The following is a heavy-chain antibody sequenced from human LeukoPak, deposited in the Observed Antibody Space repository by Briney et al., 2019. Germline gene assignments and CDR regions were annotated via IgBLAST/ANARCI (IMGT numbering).Heavy chain of an antibody. J-gene: IGHJ5*02. V-gene: IGHV3-23*01. CDR3: AKDLEQSYSGWSASYDA. Sequence: GSLRLSCAASGFTFSNYAMSWVRQVPGQGMEWFSAISSGAGTTGYADSVKGRFTISRVNSKSSIYLQMNSLRAEDTAIYYCAKDLEQSYSGWSASYDAWGQGTLVTVSS. D-gene: IGHD6-19*01. CDR2: ISSGAGTT. CDR1: GFTFSNYA.